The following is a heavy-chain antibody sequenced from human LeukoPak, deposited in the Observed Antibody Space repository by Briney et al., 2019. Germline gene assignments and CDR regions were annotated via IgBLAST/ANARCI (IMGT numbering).Heavy chain of an antibody. D-gene: IGHD6-19*01. J-gene: IGHJ4*02. CDR1: GGSFSGYY. V-gene: IGHV4-34*01. CDR2: INHSGST. Sequence: PSETLSLTCAVYGGSFSGYYWSWIRQPPGKGLEWIGEINHSGSTNYNPSLKSRVTISVDTSKNQFSLKLSSVTAADTAVYYYARGRYSSGWYYFDYWGQGTLVTVSS. CDR3: ARGRYSSGWYYFDY.